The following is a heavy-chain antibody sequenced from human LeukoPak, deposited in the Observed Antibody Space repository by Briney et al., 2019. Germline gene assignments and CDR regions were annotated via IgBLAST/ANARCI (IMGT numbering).Heavy chain of an antibody. CDR2: IKQDGSKK. Sequence: GGSLRLSCVASGFSLRGYAMHWVRQAPGKGLEWVANIKQDGSKKSYVDSVKGRFTISRDNAKNSLYLQMNSLRAEDTAIYYCTRVGYIDEGIDYWGQGTLVTVSS. V-gene: IGHV3-7*04. D-gene: IGHD5-24*01. J-gene: IGHJ4*02. CDR1: GFSLRGYA. CDR3: TRVGYIDEGIDY.